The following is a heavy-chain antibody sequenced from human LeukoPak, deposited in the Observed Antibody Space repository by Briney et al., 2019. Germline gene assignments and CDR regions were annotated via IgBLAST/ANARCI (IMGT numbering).Heavy chain of an antibody. CDR2: IYTSGIT. V-gene: IGHV4-61*02. J-gene: IGHJ4*02. D-gene: IGHD4-11*01. CDR3: ARGLWDNGNRFEY. Sequence: SQTLSLTCTVSGASITGGSYYRTWIRQPAGKGLEWIGRIYTSGITTYNPSLKSRVTISLDMSKNQISLNLNSVTAADTAVYYCARGLWDNGNRFEYWGPGTLVTVSS. CDR1: GASITGGSYY.